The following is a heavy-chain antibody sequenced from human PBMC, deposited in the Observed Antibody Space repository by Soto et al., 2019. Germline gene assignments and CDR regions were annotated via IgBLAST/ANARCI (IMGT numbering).Heavy chain of an antibody. Sequence: GASVKVSCKASGYTFTYRYLHWVRQAPGQGLEWMGGIIPIIGKANYAQKFQGRVTITADESTSTAYMELSSLRSEDTAVYYCASEYYYDSSGYYYDWGQGTLVTVSS. D-gene: IGHD3-22*01. CDR1: GYTFTYRY. CDR2: IIPIIGKA. V-gene: IGHV1-69*13. CDR3: ASEYYYDSSGYYYD. J-gene: IGHJ4*02.